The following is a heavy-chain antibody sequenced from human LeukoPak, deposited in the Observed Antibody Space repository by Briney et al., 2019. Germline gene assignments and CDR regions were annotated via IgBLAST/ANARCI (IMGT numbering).Heavy chain of an antibody. CDR3: AKDRDPYSSGTWDS. J-gene: IGHJ1*01. D-gene: IGHD3-22*01. CDR1: GFTFNKYG. Sequence: GGSRRLSCIAAGFTFNKYGMHWVRQAPGKGLEWVAVRSDDGSAQHYADSVRGRFTISRDNSKNTLSLQMNSLRPEDTAMYFCAKDRDPYSSGTWDSWGQGTLVIVSS. V-gene: IGHV3-30*18. CDR2: RSDDGSAQ.